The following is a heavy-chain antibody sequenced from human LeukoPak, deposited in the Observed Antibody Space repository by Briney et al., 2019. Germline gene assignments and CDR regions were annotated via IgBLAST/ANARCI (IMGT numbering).Heavy chain of an antibody. Sequence: SETLSLTCTVSGGSISSSSYYWGWIRQPPGKGLEWIGSIYYSGSTYYNPSLKSRVTISVDMSKNQFSLKLSSVTAADTALYYCSTLTYYYDSSGYYYFDYWGQGTLVTVSS. J-gene: IGHJ4*02. D-gene: IGHD3-22*01. CDR3: STLTYYYDSSGYYYFDY. CDR1: GGSISSSSYY. CDR2: IYYSGST. V-gene: IGHV4-39*01.